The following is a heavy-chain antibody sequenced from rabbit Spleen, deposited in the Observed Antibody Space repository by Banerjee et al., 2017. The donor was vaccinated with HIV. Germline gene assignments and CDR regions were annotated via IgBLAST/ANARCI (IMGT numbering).Heavy chain of an antibody. Sequence: QEQLEESGGGLVKPGGTLTLTCKASGIDFSNYYYMCWVRQAPGKGLELIAWIYTRDGSTWYATWVNGRFTISRSTSLNTVDLKMTSLTAADTATYFCVRGASESGYYSLWGPGTLVTVS. CDR3: VRGASESGYYSL. D-gene: IGHD1-1*01. J-gene: IGHJ4*01. CDR1: GIDFSNYYY. V-gene: IGHV1S43*01. CDR2: IYTRDGST.